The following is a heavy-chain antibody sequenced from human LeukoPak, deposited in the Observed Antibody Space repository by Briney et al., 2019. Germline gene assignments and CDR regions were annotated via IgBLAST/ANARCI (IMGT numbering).Heavy chain of an antibody. J-gene: IGHJ6*03. D-gene: IGHD3-10*01. CDR1: GFTFSSYA. V-gene: IGHV3-64*01. CDR3: AKAIRGVGYYIAV. CDR2: ISSNRGST. Sequence: GGSLRLSCAASGFTFSSYAMHWVRQAPGKGLEYVSAISSNRGSTYYETSVKGRIPISRDNSKKTLYLQRGSLRAEDMAVYYCAKAIRGVGYYIAVWGKGTTVTVSS.